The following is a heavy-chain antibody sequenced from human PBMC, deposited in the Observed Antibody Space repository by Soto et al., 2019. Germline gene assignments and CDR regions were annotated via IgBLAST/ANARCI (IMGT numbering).Heavy chain of an antibody. CDR2: IWYDGSNK. J-gene: IGHJ4*02. D-gene: IGHD3-22*01. V-gene: IGHV3-33*01. Sequence: KGLEWVAVIWYDGSNKYYADSVKGRLTISRDNSKNTLYLQMNSLRAEDTAVYYCARDATTMIVVVSPYIDYWGQGTPVTVSS. CDR3: ARDATTMIVVVSPYIDY.